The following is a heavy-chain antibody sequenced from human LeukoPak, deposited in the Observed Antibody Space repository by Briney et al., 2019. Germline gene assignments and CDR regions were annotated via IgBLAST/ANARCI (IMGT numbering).Heavy chain of an antibody. Sequence: GGSLRLSCAVSGLTFRDFYMSWVRQAPGKGLEWVSYIIGTGDDIYYADSVKGRFTISRDNSKNTLYLQMNSLRAEDTAIYYCAKEGSSGPTSHDYWGQGTLVTVSS. CDR3: AKEGSSGPTSHDY. V-gene: IGHV3-23*01. CDR2: IIGTGDDI. CDR1: GLTFRDFY. J-gene: IGHJ4*02. D-gene: IGHD6-19*01.